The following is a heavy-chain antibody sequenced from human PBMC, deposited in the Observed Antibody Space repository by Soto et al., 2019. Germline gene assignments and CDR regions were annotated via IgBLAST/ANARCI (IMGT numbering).Heavy chain of an antibody. D-gene: IGHD3-22*01. CDR1: GYTLSSFG. CDR2: INVYNGNT. Sequence: APVKVSCKASGYTLSSFGISWGRQGPGQGLEWMGWINVYNGNTNYAQKLQGRVTMTTDTSTSTAYMELRSLRSDDTAVYYCERVKGSGYHNCFDPWGQGTLVTVSP. CDR3: ERVKGSGYHNCFDP. J-gene: IGHJ5*02. V-gene: IGHV1-18*01.